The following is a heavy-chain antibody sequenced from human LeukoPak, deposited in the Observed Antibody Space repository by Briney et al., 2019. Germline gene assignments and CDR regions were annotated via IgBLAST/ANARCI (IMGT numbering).Heavy chain of an antibody. CDR3: AKKTSYCGGDCYPYYFDH. D-gene: IGHD2-21*02. CDR2: ITGSGGST. Sequence: PGGSLRLSCAASGFAFSSYTMGWVRQAPGKGLEWVSAITGSGGSTYYADSVKGRFTTSRDSSKHTLYLQMNSLRAEDTAVYYCAKKTSYCGGDCYPYYFDHWGQGTLVTVSS. V-gene: IGHV3-23*01. J-gene: IGHJ4*02. CDR1: GFAFSSYT.